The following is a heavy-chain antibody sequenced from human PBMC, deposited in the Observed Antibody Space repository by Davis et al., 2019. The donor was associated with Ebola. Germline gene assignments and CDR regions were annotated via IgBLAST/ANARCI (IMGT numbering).Heavy chain of an antibody. Sequence: PGGSLRLSCAASGFTFNTYSMDWVRQAPGKGLEWVSSISTTSNHIYYADSVKGRFTISRDNAENLLYLQMNSLRAEDTAVYYCARKKLDYYYYGMDVWGKGTTVTVSS. D-gene: IGHD1-1*01. CDR3: ARKKLDYYYYGMDV. CDR2: ISTTSNHI. V-gene: IGHV3-21*01. CDR1: GFTFNTYS. J-gene: IGHJ6*04.